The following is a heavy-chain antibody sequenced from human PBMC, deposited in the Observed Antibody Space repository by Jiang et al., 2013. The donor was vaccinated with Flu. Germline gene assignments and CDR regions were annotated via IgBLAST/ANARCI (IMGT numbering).Heavy chain of an antibody. CDR2: INPNSGGT. CDR1: GYTFNAYY. Sequence: GAEVKKPGASVKVSCKASGYTFNAYYMHWVRQAPGQGLEWMGRINPNSGGTSYAQNFQGRVTLTRDTSISTAYMELSRLRSDDTAVYFCAKAYYYDSTAYYYDYWGQGTLVTVSS. D-gene: IGHD3-22*01. CDR3: AKAYYYDSTAYYYDY. J-gene: IGHJ4*02. V-gene: IGHV1-2*06.